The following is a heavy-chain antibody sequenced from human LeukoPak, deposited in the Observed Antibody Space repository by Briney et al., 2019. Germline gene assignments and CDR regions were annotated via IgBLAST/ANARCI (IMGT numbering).Heavy chain of an antibody. CDR3: ARDPTTVVTVPYYFDD. D-gene: IGHD4-23*01. V-gene: IGHV4-34*01. Sequence: SETLSLTCAVSGVSFIDYHWNWIRQPPGKGLEWIGEINHSGSTNYNPSLKSRVTISVDTSKSQFSLKLESVTAADTAVYYCARDPTTVVTVPYYFDDWGQGTLVTVSS. CDR2: INHSGST. CDR1: GVSFIDYH. J-gene: IGHJ4*02.